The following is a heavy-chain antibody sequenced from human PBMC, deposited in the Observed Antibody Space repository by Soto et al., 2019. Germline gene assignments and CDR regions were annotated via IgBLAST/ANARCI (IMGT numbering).Heavy chain of an antibody. D-gene: IGHD6-19*01. V-gene: IGHV3-30*18. CDR1: GFTFSSYG. Sequence: QVQLVESGGGVVQPGRSLRLSCAASGFTFSSYGMHWVRQAPGKGLEWVAVISYDGSNKYYADSVKGRFTISRDNSKNTLNLPMNSMRAEDEAVYYCAKARQQWLVRGGALDYWGQGTLVTVSS. J-gene: IGHJ4*02. CDR3: AKARQQWLVRGGALDY. CDR2: ISYDGSNK.